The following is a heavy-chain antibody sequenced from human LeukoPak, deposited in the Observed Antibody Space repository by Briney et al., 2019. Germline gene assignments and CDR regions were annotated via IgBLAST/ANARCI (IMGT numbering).Heavy chain of an antibody. CDR1: GFTFRSYE. V-gene: IGHV3-48*03. Sequence: PGGSLTLSCEDSGFTFRSYEMNWVRQAPGKGLEWVSYISSSGSTIYYADSVKGRFTISRDNAKNSLYLQMNSLRAEDTAVYYCARSGSGSYYIFGRRKNYFDYWGQGTLVTVSS. D-gene: IGHD3-10*01. CDR2: ISSSGSTI. J-gene: IGHJ4*02. CDR3: ARSGSGSYYIFGRRKNYFDY.